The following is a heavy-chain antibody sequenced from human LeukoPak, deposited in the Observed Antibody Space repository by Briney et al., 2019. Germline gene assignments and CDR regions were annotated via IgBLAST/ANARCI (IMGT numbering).Heavy chain of an antibody. D-gene: IGHD3-16*01. J-gene: IGHJ3*02. CDR2: IWYDGSNK. CDR1: GFTFSSYG. Sequence: GGSLRLSCAASGFTFSSYGMHWVRQAPGKGLEWVAVIWYDGSNKYYADSVKGRFTISRDNSKNTLYLQMNSLRDEDTAVYYCARSGELWAFDIWGQGTMVTVSS. CDR3: ARSGELWAFDI. V-gene: IGHV3-33*01.